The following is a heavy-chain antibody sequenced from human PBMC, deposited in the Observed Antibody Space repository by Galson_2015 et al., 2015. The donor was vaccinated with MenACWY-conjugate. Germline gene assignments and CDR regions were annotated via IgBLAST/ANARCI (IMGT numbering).Heavy chain of an antibody. V-gene: IGHV3-48*04. D-gene: IGHD2-15*01. CDR2: MSNGGETI. J-gene: IGHJ4*02. Sequence: SLRLSCAASGFTFTIYSLSWVRQAPGKGLEWISYMSNGGETIYYADSVRGRFTISRDNTKNSVYLQMHSLRAEDTSVYYCTRERGYCTGGRCYRFFDFWGQGTLVTVSS. CDR1: GFTFTIYS. CDR3: TRERGYCTGGRCYRFFDF.